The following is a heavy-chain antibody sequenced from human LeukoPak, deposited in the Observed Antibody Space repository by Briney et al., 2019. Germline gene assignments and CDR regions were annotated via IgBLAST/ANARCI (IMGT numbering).Heavy chain of an antibody. CDR1: GYTFTSYY. CDR2: INPNSGGT. CDR3: ARELGSGYYRYFDY. D-gene: IGHD3-22*01. V-gene: IGHV1-2*02. Sequence: ASVKVSCKGSGYTFTSYYMHWVRQAPGQGLEWMGWINPNSGGTNFAQKFQGRVSMTRDTSISTAYMELSRLRSDDTAVYYCARELGSGYYRYFDYWARELWSPSPQ. J-gene: IGHJ4*02.